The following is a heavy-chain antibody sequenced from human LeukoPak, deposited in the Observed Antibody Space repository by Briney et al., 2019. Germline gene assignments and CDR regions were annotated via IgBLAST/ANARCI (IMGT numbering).Heavy chain of an antibody. CDR1: GFTFDDYD. CDR3: ARYKPMIYHYDSSGYTP. Sequence: GGSLRLSCAASGFTFDDYDMNWVRQAPRKGLEWVSGINGYGGSRGFADSVKGRFTISRDNAKNSLYLQMNSLRAEDTAFYYCARYKPMIYHYDSSGYTPWGQGTLVTVSS. D-gene: IGHD3-22*01. J-gene: IGHJ5*02. V-gene: IGHV3-20*04. CDR2: INGYGGSR.